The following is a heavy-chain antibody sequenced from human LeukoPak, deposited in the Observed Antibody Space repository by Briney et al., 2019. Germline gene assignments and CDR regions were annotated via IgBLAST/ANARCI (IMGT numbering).Heavy chain of an antibody. CDR1: GFTFSSYS. J-gene: IGHJ4*02. CDR2: ISSSSSYI. CDR3: ARGGLEPVDY. V-gene: IGHV3-21*01. D-gene: IGHD5-24*01. Sequence: GGSLRLSCAASGFTFSSYSMNWVRQAPGKGLEWVSSISSSSSYIYYADSVKGRFTISRDNAKNSLYLEVNSLRTDDTAVYYCARGGLEPVDYWGQGTLVTVSS.